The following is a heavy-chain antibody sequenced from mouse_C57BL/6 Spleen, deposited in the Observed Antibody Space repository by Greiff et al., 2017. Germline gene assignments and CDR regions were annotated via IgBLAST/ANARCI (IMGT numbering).Heavy chain of an antibody. CDR3: ARNYYGSSYGAMDY. D-gene: IGHD1-1*01. J-gene: IGHJ4*01. V-gene: IGHV2-2*01. Sequence: VKLQESGPGLVQPSQSLSITCTVSGFSLTSYGVHWVRQSPGKGLEWLGVIWSGGSTDYNAAFISRLSISKDNSKSQVFFKMNSLQADDTAIYYCARNYYGSSYGAMDYWGQGTSVTVSS. CDR2: IWSGGST. CDR1: GFSLTSYG.